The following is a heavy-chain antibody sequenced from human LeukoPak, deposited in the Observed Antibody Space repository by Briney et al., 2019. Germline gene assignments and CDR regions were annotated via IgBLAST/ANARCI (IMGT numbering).Heavy chain of an antibody. CDR2: IWYDGSNK. D-gene: IGHD3-22*01. V-gene: IGHV3-33*06. CDR1: GFTFSSYG. Sequence: PGGSLRLSCAASGFTFSSYGMHWVRQAPGKGLEWVAVIWYDGSNKYYADSVKGRLTISRDNSKNTLYLQMHSLRAEDTAVYYCAKALTYYYDTSGYDYWGQGTLVTVSS. CDR3: AKALTYYYDTSGYDY. J-gene: IGHJ4*02.